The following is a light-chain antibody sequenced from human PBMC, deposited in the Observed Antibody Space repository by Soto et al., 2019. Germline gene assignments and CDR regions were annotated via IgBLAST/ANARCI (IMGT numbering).Light chain of an antibody. CDR3: QQSYSTPGT. J-gene: IGKJ4*01. Sequence: DIQMTQSPSSLSASVGDRVTITCRASQSISSYLNWYQQKPGKAPKLLIYAASSLQSGVSSRFSGSGSGTDFTLTISSLQPEDCATYYCQQSYSTPGTFGGGTKVEIK. CDR2: AAS. V-gene: IGKV1-39*01. CDR1: QSISSY.